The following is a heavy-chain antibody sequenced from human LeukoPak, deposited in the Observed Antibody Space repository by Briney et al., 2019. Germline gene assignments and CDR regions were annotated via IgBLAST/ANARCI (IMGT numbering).Heavy chain of an antibody. D-gene: IGHD6-19*01. CDR2: IYYSGST. J-gene: IGHJ4*02. V-gene: IGHV4-59*01. CDR3: ARAPSSGWYDFDY. CDR1: GGSISSYY. Sequence: PSETLSLTCTVSGGSISSYYWSWIRQPPGKGLEWIGYIYYSGSTNYNPSLKSRVTISVDTSKNQFSLKLSSVTAADTAVYYCARAPSSGWYDFDYWGQGTLVTVSS.